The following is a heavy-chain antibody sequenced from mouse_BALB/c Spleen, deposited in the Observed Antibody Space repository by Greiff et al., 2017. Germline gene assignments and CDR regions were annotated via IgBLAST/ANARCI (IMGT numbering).Heavy chain of an antibody. D-gene: IGHD1-1*01. J-gene: IGHJ1*01. CDR2: ISYDGSN. CDR1: GYSITSGYY. Sequence: EVQLVESGPGLVKPSQSLSLTCSVTGYSITSGYYWNWIRQFPGNKLEWMGYISYDGSNNYNPSLKNRISITRDTSKNQFFLKLNSVTTEDTATYYCARGILITTVVARYWYFDVWGAGTTVTVSS. V-gene: IGHV3-6*02. CDR3: ARGILITTVVARYWYFDV.